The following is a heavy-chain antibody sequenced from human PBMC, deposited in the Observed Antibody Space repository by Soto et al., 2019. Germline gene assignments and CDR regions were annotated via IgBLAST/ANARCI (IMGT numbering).Heavy chain of an antibody. Sequence: EVQLLESGGGLVQPGGSLSLYCAGSGFTFSSFAMNWVRQATGKGLEWVSASSGTGVNTYYADSVRGRFTVSRDNSKNTMFLQMTSLRAEDTAVYYCANVRGWGQGTLVTVSP. J-gene: IGHJ4*02. CDR1: GFTFSSFA. V-gene: IGHV3-23*01. CDR2: SSGTGVNT. D-gene: IGHD2-8*01. CDR3: ANVRG.